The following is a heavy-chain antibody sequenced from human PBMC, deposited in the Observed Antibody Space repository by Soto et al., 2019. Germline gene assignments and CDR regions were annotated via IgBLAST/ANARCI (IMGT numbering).Heavy chain of an antibody. CDR3: AKLYHQSSISSCLDP. D-gene: IGHD2-2*01. CDR1: GYTFTNYW. V-gene: IGHV5-51*01. J-gene: IGHJ5*02. CDR2: IYPGSSET. Sequence: PGESLKISCKGSGYTFTNYWIAWVRQKPGKGLEWMGIIYPGSSETRYSPSFQGQVTISVDKSISTAYLQWNGLRASDTAMYYCAKLYHQSSISSCLDPWGQGTLVTVSS.